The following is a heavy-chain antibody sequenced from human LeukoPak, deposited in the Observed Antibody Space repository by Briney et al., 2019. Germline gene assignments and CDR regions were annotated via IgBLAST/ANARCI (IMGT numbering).Heavy chain of an antibody. J-gene: IGHJ3*02. D-gene: IGHD2-15*01. CDR1: GYSFTSYW. CDR3: ARSLGYCSGGSCYKHDAFDI. Sequence: GESLKISCKGSGYSFTSYWIGWVRQMPGKGLEWMGIIYPGDSDTRYSPSFQGQVTISADKSISTAYLQWSSLKASDTAMYYCARSLGYCSGGSCYKHDAFDIWGQGTMVTVSS. CDR2: IYPGDSDT. V-gene: IGHV5-51*01.